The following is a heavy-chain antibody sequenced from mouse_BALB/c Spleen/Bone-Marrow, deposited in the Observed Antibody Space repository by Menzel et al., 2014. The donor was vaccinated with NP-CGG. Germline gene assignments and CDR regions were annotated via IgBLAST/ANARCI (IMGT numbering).Heavy chain of an antibody. CDR1: GYTFSSYW. D-gene: IGHD1-1*01. Sequence: QVQLQQSGAELMKPGASVKISCKATGYTFSSYWIEWVKQRPGHGLEWIGEILPGSGSTNYNEKFKGKATFTADTSPNTAYMQLSSLTSEDSAFYYCAREDGLWYFDVWGAGTTVTVSS. CDR3: AREDGLWYFDV. V-gene: IGHV1-9*01. J-gene: IGHJ1*01. CDR2: ILPGSGST.